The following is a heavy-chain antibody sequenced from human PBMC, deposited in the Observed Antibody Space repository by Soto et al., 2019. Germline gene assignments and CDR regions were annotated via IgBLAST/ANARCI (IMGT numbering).Heavy chain of an antibody. CDR1: GGSISSGDYY. CDR2: IYYSGST. J-gene: IGHJ4*02. CDR3: ARVQGGGGAMVHNY. V-gene: IGHV4-30-4*01. Sequence: SETLSLTCTVSGGSISSGDYYWSWIRQPPGKGLEWIGYIYYSGSTYYNPSLKSRVTISVDTSKNQFSLKLSSVTAADTAVYYCARVQGGGGAMVHNYWGQGTLVTVSS. D-gene: IGHD5-18*01.